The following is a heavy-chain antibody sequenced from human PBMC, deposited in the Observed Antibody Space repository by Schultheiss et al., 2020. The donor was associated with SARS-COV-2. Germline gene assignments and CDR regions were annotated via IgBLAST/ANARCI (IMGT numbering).Heavy chain of an antibody. V-gene: IGHV3-15*01. CDR3: TTEDYRDAFDI. D-gene: IGHD4-11*01. Sequence: GGSLRLSCAASGFTFSGSAMHWVRQASGKGLEWVGRIKSKTDGGTTDYAAPVKGRFTISRDDSKNTLYLQMNSLKTEDTAVYYCTTEDYRDAFDIWGQGTMVTVAS. CDR2: IKSKTDGGTT. CDR1: GFTFSGSA. J-gene: IGHJ3*02.